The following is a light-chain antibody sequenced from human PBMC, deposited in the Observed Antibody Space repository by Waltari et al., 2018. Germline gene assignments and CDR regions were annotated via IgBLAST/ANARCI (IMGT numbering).Light chain of an antibody. CDR3: TSYAGNSNTYV. Sequence: QSALTQPPSASGSPGQSVTISCTGTSSDVGGYNYFSWYQQHPGKAPKLMIYEVNKRPSGVPDRFSGSKSGNTASLTVSGLQPEDDADYYCTSYAGNSNTYVFGTGTKVTVL. CDR1: SSDVGGYNY. J-gene: IGLJ1*01. V-gene: IGLV2-8*01. CDR2: EVN.